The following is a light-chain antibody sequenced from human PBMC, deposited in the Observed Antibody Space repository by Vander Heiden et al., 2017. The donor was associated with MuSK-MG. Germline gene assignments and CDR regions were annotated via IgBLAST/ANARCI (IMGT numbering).Light chain of an antibody. CDR2: SAS. J-gene: IGKJ3*01. CDR3: QQTYGLPHT. Sequence: DVHLTQSPSSLSASIGDTITITCRASQSVRTDLNWYQQKPGKAPKIVIYSASNLQGGVPSSFSGSGSGTDFTLTIRNLRPEDFGTYYCQQTYGLPHTFGPGTQVEVK. V-gene: IGKV1-39*01. CDR1: QSVRTD.